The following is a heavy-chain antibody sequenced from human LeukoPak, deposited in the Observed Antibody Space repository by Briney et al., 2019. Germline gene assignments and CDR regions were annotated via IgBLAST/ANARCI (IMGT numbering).Heavy chain of an antibody. CDR1: GFTFSNAW. V-gene: IGHV3-15*01. CDR2: IKSKTDGGTT. D-gene: IGHD1-26*01. CDR3: TTDLRELLAYFDY. J-gene: IGHJ4*02. Sequence: PGGSLRLSCAASGFTFSNAWMSWVRQAPGKGLEWVGRIKSKTDGGTTDYAAPVKGRFTISRDDSRNTLYLQMNSLKTEDTAVYYCTTDLRELLAYFDYWGQGTLVTVSS.